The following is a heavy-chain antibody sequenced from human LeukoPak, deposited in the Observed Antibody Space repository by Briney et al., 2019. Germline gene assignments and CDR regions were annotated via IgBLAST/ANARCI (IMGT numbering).Heavy chain of an antibody. D-gene: IGHD2-15*01. V-gene: IGHV3-15*01. CDR3: TTVVVVAATLALIDY. J-gene: IGHJ4*02. CDR2: IKSKTDGGTT. Sequence: GGSLRLSCAASGFTFSNAWMSWVRQAPGKGLEWVGRIKSKTDGGTTDYAAPVKGRFTISRDDSKNTLYLQMNSLRTEDTAVYYCTTVVVVAATLALIDYWGQGTLVTVSS. CDR1: GFTFSNAW.